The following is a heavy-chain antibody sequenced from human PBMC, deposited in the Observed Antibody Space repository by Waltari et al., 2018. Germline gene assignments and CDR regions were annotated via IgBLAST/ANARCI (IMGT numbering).Heavy chain of an antibody. Sequence: QVQLVESGGGVVQPGGSLRLSCAASGFTFSSYGMHWVRRASGKGLEWVAFIRYDGSNKYYADSVKGRFTISRDNSKNTLYLQMNSLRAEDTAVYYCAKDYIAVAGTGDIGYWGQGTLVTVSS. D-gene: IGHD6-19*01. CDR3: AKDYIAVAGTGDIGY. CDR2: IRYDGSNK. V-gene: IGHV3-30*02. J-gene: IGHJ4*02. CDR1: GFTFSSYG.